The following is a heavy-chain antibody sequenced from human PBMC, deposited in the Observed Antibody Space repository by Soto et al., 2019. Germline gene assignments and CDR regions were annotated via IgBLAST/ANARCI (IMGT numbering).Heavy chain of an antibody. V-gene: IGHV4-30-2*01. J-gene: IGHJ5*02. CDR3: ARVPDR. CDR1: GVSISSGGYS. Sequence: QLQLQESGSGLVKPSQTLSLTCAVSGVSISSGGYSWSWIRQPPGKGLEWIGYIYHSGSTYYNPSLNTRATVSVNRSKKQFALKLSSVTAADTAVYYCARVPDRWGQGTLVTVSS. D-gene: IGHD2-2*01. CDR2: IYHSGST.